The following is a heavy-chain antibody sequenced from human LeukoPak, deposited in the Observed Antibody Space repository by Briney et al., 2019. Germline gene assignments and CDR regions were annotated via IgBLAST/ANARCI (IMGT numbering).Heavy chain of an antibody. CDR1: GLSFSNFA. D-gene: IGHD3-22*01. V-gene: IGHV3-48*01. CDR2: INYDNRTI. CDR3: ATASYYDTSGFKSYWYFDI. Sequence: GGSLRLSCATSGLSFSNFAMNWVRQAPGKGLEWISYINYDNRTIYYADSVKGRFVISRDGAKNTVFLQLNSLRVEDTAVYYCATASYYDTSGFKSYWYFDIWGRGTLVTVS. J-gene: IGHJ2*01.